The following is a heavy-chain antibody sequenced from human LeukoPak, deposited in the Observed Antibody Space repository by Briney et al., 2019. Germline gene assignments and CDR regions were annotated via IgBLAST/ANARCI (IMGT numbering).Heavy chain of an antibody. V-gene: IGHV4-59*01. D-gene: IGHD1-1*01. CDR1: GGAISSFF. J-gene: IGHJ4*02. Sequence: SETLSLTCTVSGGAISSFFWSWFRQPPGKGLEWIGSMHYSGDSKYNPSLKSRVSLSIDTSKQRFSLRRSSVTAADTAVYYCARDLELEPNRWHYFESWGQGTLVTVSS. CDR3: ARDLELEPNRWHYFES. CDR2: MHYSGDS.